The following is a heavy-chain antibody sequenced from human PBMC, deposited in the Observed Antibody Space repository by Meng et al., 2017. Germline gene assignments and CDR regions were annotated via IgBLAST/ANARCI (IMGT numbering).Heavy chain of an antibody. CDR3: ARDRYHYNSSGLFDY. CDR1: GFTFSSYS. D-gene: IGHD3-22*01. J-gene: IGHJ4*02. CDR2: ISSSGSTI. Sequence: GESLKISCAASGFTFSSYSMNWVRQAPGKGLEWVSYISSSGSTIYYADSVKGRFTISRDNAKNSLYLQMNSLRAEDTAVYYCARDRYHYNSSGLFDYWGQGTLVTVSS. V-gene: IGHV3-48*04.